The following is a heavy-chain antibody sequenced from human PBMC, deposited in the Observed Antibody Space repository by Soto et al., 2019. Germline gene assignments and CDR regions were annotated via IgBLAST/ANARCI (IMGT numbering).Heavy chain of an antibody. CDR2: IYSGGST. D-gene: IGHD6-13*01. V-gene: IGHV3-53*01. CDR1: GFTVSSNY. Sequence: LRLSCAASGFTVSSNYMSWVRQAPGKGLEWVSVIYSGGSTYYADSVKGRFTISRDNSKNTLYLQMNSLRAEDTAVYYCARDQYSRSWSRYYYYYYGMDVWGQGTTVTVSS. CDR3: ARDQYSRSWSRYYYYYYGMDV. J-gene: IGHJ6*02.